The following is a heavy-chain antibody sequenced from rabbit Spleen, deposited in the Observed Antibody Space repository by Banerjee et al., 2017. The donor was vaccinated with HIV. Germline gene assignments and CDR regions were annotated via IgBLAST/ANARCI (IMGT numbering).Heavy chain of an antibody. V-gene: IGHV1S45*01. CDR2: IFTSSGST. Sequence: QQQLEESGGGLVQPEGSLTLTCKASGLDFSSSYWICWVRQAPGKGLEWIACIFTSSGSTGYASWAKGRFTISKASSTTVTLQMTSLTAADTATYFCARENGGYAYGMDLWGQGTLVTVS. D-gene: IGHD6-1*01. CDR3: ARENGGYAYGMDL. CDR1: GLDFSSSYW. J-gene: IGHJ6*01.